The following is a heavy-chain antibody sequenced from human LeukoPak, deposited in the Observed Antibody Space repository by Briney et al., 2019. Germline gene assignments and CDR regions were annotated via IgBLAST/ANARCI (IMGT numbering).Heavy chain of an antibody. CDR1: GFIFSSYA. CDR3: ARDHYYGSGSYYGQDY. J-gene: IGHJ4*02. CDR2: IISDASST. V-gene: IGHV3-74*01. D-gene: IGHD3-10*01. Sequence: GGSLRLSCAASGFIFSSYAMSWVRQAPGKGLFWVSRIISDASSTLYADSVKGRFTISRDNAKNSLYLQMNSLRAEDTAVYYCARDHYYGSGSYYGQDYWGQGTLVTVSS.